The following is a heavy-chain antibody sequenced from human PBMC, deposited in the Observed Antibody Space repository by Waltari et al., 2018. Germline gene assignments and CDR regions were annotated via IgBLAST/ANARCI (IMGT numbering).Heavy chain of an antibody. CDR2: IGTADDT. V-gene: IGHV3-13*01. J-gene: IGHJ4*01. CDR3: ARGGTVTDFDY. Sequence: EVQLVESGGGLVQPGGSLSLSCAASGFAPSSYDMHWVRQATGKGLEWVSSIGTADDTYHSGSVKGRFTISRENAKNSLHLQMNALRAEDTAVYYCARGGTVTDFDYWGHGTLVIVSS. CDR1: GFAPSSYD. D-gene: IGHD4-17*01.